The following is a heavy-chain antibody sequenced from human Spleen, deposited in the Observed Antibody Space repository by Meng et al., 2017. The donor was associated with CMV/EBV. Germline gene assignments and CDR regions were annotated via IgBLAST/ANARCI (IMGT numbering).Heavy chain of an antibody. Sequence: VRSGAYYWSWIRQSPGKGLEWIGFIYYRGSTNYNPSLKSRVTISLDTSKNQLSLKLSSVTAADTAVYYCASANYCSKTTCYNGMDVWGQGTTVTVSS. CDR2: IYYRGST. CDR3: ASANYCSKTTCYNGMDV. V-gene: IGHV4-61*08. CDR1: VRSGAYY. J-gene: IGHJ6*02. D-gene: IGHD2-8*01.